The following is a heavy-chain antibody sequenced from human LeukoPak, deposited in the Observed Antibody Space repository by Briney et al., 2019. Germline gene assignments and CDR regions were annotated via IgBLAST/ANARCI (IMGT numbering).Heavy chain of an antibody. D-gene: IGHD3-10*01. CDR1: GITFNA. V-gene: IGHV3-33*01. Sequence: GGSLRLSCAASGITFNAIHWVRQAPGKGLEWVALTWYDGRNKYYADSVKGRFTISIDNSKNMVYLHMNSLRADDTAVYYCARELFGSGSCRDYWGQGTLVTDSS. CDR2: TWYDGRNK. J-gene: IGHJ4*02. CDR3: ARELFGSGSCRDY.